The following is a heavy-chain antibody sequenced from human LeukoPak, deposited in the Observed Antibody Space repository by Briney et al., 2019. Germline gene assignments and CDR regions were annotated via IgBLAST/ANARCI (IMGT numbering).Heavy chain of an antibody. CDR3: AKDGVKYSQDTSYFDY. V-gene: IGHV3-48*01. Sequence: GGSLRLSCAASGFAFSGYNTNWVRQAPGKGLEWISYISSAGTTIFYADSVKGRFTISRDNSKNTLYLQMNSLRAEDTAVYYCAKDGVKYSQDTSYFDYWGQGTLVTVSS. J-gene: IGHJ4*02. D-gene: IGHD5-18*01. CDR1: GFAFSGYN. CDR2: ISSAGTTI.